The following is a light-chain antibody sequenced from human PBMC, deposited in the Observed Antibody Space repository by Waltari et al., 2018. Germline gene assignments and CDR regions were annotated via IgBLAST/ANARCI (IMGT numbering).Light chain of an antibody. Sequence: EIVMTQSPATLSVSPGERATLSCRASQSVSSKLAWYQQKPGQAPRLLIYGASTRATGIPARVSGSGSWTEFTLTISSLQSEDFAVYHCQQYYNWITFGQGTRLEIK. CDR1: QSVSSK. J-gene: IGKJ5*01. V-gene: IGKV3-15*01. CDR2: GAS. CDR3: QQYYNWIT.